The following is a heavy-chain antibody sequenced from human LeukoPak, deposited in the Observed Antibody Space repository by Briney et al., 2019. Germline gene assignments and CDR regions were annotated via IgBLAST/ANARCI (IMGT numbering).Heavy chain of an antibody. CDR3: AKDSLTYYYDSSGYYIPYFDY. D-gene: IGHD3-22*01. Sequence: GGSLRLSCAASGFTFSSYGMHWVRQAPGKGLEWVAFIRYDGSNKYYADSVKGRFTISRDNSKNTLCLQMNSLRAEDTAVYYCAKDSLTYYYDSSGYYIPYFDYWGQGTLVTVSS. V-gene: IGHV3-30*02. J-gene: IGHJ4*02. CDR1: GFTFSSYG. CDR2: IRYDGSNK.